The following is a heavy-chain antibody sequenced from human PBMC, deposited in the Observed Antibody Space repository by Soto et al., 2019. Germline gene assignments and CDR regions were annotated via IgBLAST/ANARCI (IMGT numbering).Heavy chain of an antibody. J-gene: IGHJ4*02. CDR1: GGSFSGYY. V-gene: IGHV4-34*01. CDR3: ARGNRGTMVRY. CDR2: INHSGST. D-gene: IGHD3-10*01. Sequence: SETLSLTCAVYGGSFSGYYWSWIRQPPGKGLEWIGEINHSGSTNYNPSLKSRVTISVDTSKNQFSLKLSSVTAADTAVYYCARGNRGTMVRYWGQGTLVTVSS.